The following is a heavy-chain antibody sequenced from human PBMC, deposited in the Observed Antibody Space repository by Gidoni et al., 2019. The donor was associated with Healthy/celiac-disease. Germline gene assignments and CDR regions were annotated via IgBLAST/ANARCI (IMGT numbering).Heavy chain of an antibody. V-gene: IGHV1-2*02. CDR2: INPNRGGT. CDR1: GYTLTDYY. Sequence: QVQLVQAGAEVKKPGASVKVYCKASGYTLTDYYLYWVRQAPGQGLEWMGWINPNRGGTNDAQKFQGRVTMTRDTSISTAYMELSSLRSDDTAVYYCARGPPLTARRGWFDPWGQGTLVTVSS. CDR3: ARGPPLTARRGWFDP. D-gene: IGHD1-20*01. J-gene: IGHJ5*02.